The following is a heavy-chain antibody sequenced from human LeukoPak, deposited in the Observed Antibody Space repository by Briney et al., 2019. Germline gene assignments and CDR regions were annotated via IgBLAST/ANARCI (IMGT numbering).Heavy chain of an antibody. CDR3: ATATLGYTLYYLDY. Sequence: PSETLSLTCAVYGGSFSGYYWSWIRQPPGKGLGWIGEINHSGSTNYNPSLKSRVTISVDTSKNQFSLKLSSVTAADTAVYYCATATLGYTLYYLDYWGQGTLVTVSS. CDR2: INHSGST. J-gene: IGHJ4*02. D-gene: IGHD2/OR15-2a*01. V-gene: IGHV4-34*01. CDR1: GGSFSGYY.